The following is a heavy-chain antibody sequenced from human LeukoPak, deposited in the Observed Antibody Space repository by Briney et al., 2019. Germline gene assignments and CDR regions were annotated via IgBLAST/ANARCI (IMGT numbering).Heavy chain of an antibody. CDR3: ASPYYDFWSGYFKPWFDP. Sequence: GASVKVSCKASGGTFSSYAISWVRQAPGQGLKWMGGIIPIFGTANYAQKFQGRVTITADESTSTAYMELSSLRSEDTAVYYCASPYYDFWSGYFKPWFDPWGQGTLVTVSS. CDR1: GGTFSSYA. J-gene: IGHJ5*02. CDR2: IIPIFGTA. V-gene: IGHV1-69*13. D-gene: IGHD3-3*01.